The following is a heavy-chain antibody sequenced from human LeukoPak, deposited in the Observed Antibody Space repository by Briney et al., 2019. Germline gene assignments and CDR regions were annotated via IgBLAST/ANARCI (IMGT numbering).Heavy chain of an antibody. CDR2: INHSGST. Sequence: SETLSLTCAVYGGSFSGYYWSWIRQPPGKGLEWIGEINHSGSTNYNPSLKSRVTISVDTSKNQFSLKLSSVTAADTAVYYCARGPGALSKEAFDIWGQGTMVTVSS. D-gene: IGHD2/OR15-2a*01. CDR1: GGSFSGYY. J-gene: IGHJ3*02. V-gene: IGHV4-34*01. CDR3: ARGPGALSKEAFDI.